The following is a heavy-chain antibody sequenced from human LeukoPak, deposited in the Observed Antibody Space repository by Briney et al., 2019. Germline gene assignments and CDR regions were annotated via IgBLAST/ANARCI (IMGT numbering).Heavy chain of an antibody. J-gene: IGHJ4*02. D-gene: IGHD6-13*01. CDR1: GFTFSSYA. CDR2: ISGSGGST. Sequence: GGSLRLFCAASGFTFSSYAMSWVRQAPGKGLEWVSAISGSGGSTYYADSVKGRFTISRDNSKNTLYLQMNSLRAKDTAVYYCARTAGYSSSWDLSDYWGQGTLVTVSS. V-gene: IGHV3-23*01. CDR3: ARTAGYSSSWDLSDY.